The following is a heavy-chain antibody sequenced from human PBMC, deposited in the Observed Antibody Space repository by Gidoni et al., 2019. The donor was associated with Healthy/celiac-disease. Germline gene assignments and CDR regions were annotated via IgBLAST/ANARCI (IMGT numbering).Heavy chain of an antibody. CDR3: ARDRARYYGSGSYNQYYYYGMDV. D-gene: IGHD3-10*01. J-gene: IGHJ6*02. V-gene: IGHV4-31*03. Sequence: QVQLQESGPGLVKPSQTLSLSCTVSGGSISSGGYYWSWIRQHPGKGLEWIGYIYYSGSTYYNPSLKSRVTISVDTSKNQFSLKLSSVTAADTAVYYCARDRARYYGSGSYNQYYYYGMDVWGQGTTVTVSS. CDR2: IYYSGST. CDR1: GGSISSGGYY.